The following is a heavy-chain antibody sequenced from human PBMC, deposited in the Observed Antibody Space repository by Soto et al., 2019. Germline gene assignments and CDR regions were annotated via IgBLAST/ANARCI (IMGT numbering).Heavy chain of an antibody. CDR1: GASITTYY. J-gene: IGHJ4*02. D-gene: IGHD6-19*01. CDR3: ARRLFGSGWTLHS. CDR2: VYHTGST. V-gene: IGHV4-59*13. Sequence: PSETLSLTCDVSGASITTYYWSWIRQAPGKGLEWIGNVYHTGSTDYNSSLRSRVTISVDTSKNQFSLNMNSVTAADTAVYYCARRLFGSGWTLHSSGQGALVT.